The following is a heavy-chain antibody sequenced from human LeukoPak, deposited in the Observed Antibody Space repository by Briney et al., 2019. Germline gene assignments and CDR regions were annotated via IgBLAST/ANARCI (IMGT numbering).Heavy chain of an antibody. J-gene: IGHJ5*02. CDR3: ARAEDSSGYYGASDP. Sequence: GASVKVSCKASGYTFTGYYMHWVRQAPGQGLEWMGWINPNSGGTNYAQKFQGRVTMTRDTSISTAYMELSRLRSDDTAVYYCARAEDSSGYYGASDPWGQGTLVTVSS. D-gene: IGHD3-22*01. CDR2: INPNSGGT. CDR1: GYTFTGYY. V-gene: IGHV1-2*02.